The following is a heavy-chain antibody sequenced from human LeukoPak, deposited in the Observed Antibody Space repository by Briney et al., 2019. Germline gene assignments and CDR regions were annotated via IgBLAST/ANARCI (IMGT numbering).Heavy chain of an antibody. CDR3: ARDTYNWNVDTFDP. CDR1: GGSISSYY. V-gene: IGHV4-59*12. D-gene: IGHD1-20*01. CDR2: IYYSGST. J-gene: IGHJ5*02. Sequence: SETLSLTCTVSGGSISSYYWSWIRQPPGKGLEWIGYIYYSGSTNYKSSLKSRVTISVDTSKNQFSLKLNSVTAADTAVYYCARDTYNWNVDTFDPWGQGTLVTVSS.